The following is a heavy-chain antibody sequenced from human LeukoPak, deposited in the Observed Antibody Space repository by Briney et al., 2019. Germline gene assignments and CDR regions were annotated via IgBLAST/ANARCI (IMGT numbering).Heavy chain of an antibody. CDR1: GGSISSYY. J-gene: IGHJ6*02. Sequence: SETLSLTCTVSGGSISSYYWSWIRQPPGKGLEWIGYIYYSGSTNYNPSLKSRVTISVDTSKNQFSLKLSSVTAADTAVYYCARDRVLDTAMVGNYYYYGMDVWGQGTTVTVSS. V-gene: IGHV4-59*01. CDR3: ARDRVLDTAMVGNYYYYGMDV. CDR2: IYYSGST. D-gene: IGHD5-18*01.